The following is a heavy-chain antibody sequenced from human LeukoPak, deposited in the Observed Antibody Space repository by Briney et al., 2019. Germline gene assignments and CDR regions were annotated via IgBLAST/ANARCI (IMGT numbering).Heavy chain of an antibody. CDR2: ISSNGGST. Sequence: GGSLRLSCAASGFTFSSYAMHWVRQAPGKGLEYVSAISSNGGSTYYANSVKGRLTISRDNSKNTLYLQMGSLRAEDMAVYYCARGAKYSSSWYVTSNWFDPRGQGTLVTVSS. J-gene: IGHJ5*02. CDR1: GFTFSSYA. CDR3: ARGAKYSSSWYVTSNWFDP. V-gene: IGHV3-64*01. D-gene: IGHD6-13*01.